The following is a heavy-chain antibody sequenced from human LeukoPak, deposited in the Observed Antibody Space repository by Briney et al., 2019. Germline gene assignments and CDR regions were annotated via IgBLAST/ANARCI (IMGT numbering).Heavy chain of an antibody. CDR3: ARDKIVGATNFDY. J-gene: IGHJ4*02. D-gene: IGHD1-26*01. Sequence: PGGSLRLSCAASGFTVSSNYMSWVRQAPGKGLEWVANIKQDGSEKYYVDSVKGRFTISRDNAENSLYLQMNSLRAEDTAVYYCARDKIVGATNFDYWGQGTLVTVSS. V-gene: IGHV3-7*01. CDR2: IKQDGSEK. CDR1: GFTVSSNY.